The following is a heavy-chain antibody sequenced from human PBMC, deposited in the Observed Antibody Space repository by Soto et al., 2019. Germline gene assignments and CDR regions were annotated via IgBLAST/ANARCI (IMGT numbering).Heavy chain of an antibody. CDR2: IRYDGSNT. D-gene: IGHD1-26*01. J-gene: IGHJ4*02. Sequence: PGGALRLACGAAGFTLSGYCMHRGRQAPGKGLEWVAVIRYDGSNTYYADSVKGRFTISRDNPKNTPYLQMNSLRAEDTAVYYCARDGVGATTYLGYFAYWGQGTLVTVSS. V-gene: IGHV3-33*01. CDR3: ARDGVGATTYLGYFAY. CDR1: GFTLSGYC.